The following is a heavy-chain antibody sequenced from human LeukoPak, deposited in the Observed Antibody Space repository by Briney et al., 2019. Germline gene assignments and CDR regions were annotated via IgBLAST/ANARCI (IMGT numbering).Heavy chain of an antibody. J-gene: IGHJ4*02. D-gene: IGHD3-3*02. CDR1: GFTFSSYA. CDR3: AKDSATFLEWLLPDY. CDR2: ISGSGGST. V-gene: IGHV3-23*01. Sequence: GVSLRLSCAASGFTFSSYAMSWVRQAPGKGLEWVSAISGSGGSTYYADSVKGRFTISRDNSKKTLYLQMNSLRAGDTAVYYCAKDSATFLEWLLPDYWGQGTLVTVSS.